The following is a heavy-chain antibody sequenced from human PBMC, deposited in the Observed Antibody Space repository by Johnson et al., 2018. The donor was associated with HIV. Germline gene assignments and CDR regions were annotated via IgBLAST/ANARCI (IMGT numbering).Heavy chain of an antibody. CDR3: ARDPGRYCSGGSCYVEDAFDI. J-gene: IGHJ3*02. V-gene: IGHV3-30*04. CDR2: ISYDGSNK. CDR1: GFTFSSYP. D-gene: IGHD2-15*01. Sequence: QVQLVESGGGVVQPGRSLRLSCAVSGFTFSSYPMHWVRQAPGKGLEWVAVISYDGSNKYYADSVKGRFTISRDNSKKTLYLQMNSLRVEDTAVYYCARDPGRYCSGGSCYVEDAFDIWGQGTMVTVSS.